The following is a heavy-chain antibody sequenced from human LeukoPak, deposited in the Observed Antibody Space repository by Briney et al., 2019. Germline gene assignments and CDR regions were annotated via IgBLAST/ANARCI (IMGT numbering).Heavy chain of an antibody. V-gene: IGHV4-39*02. CDR1: AGSISSTDYC. J-gene: IGHJ6*03. CDR3: MDV. Sequence: SETLSLTCTVSAGSISSTDYCCGWLRQTPWKGLEWIGRISDSGNTYYTPSLKSRVTISVNTSKNHFSLRLSSGTAADTAVYYYMDVWGEGTTVAVSS. CDR2: ISDSGNT.